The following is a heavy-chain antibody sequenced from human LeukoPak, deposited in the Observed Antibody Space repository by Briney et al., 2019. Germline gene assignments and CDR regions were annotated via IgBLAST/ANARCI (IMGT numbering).Heavy chain of an antibody. D-gene: IGHD3-22*01. Sequence: SETLSLTCAVSGDSISSGGYSWSWIRQPPGKGLQWIGYIYNSGSTKYNPSLKSRVTISVDTSKNQFSLKLNSVTAADTAIYYCARNGDDSSDYYYFDYWGQGTLVTVSS. CDR3: ARNGDDSSDYYYFDY. V-gene: IGHV4-30-4*07. CDR1: GDSISSGGYS. CDR2: IYNSGST. J-gene: IGHJ4*02.